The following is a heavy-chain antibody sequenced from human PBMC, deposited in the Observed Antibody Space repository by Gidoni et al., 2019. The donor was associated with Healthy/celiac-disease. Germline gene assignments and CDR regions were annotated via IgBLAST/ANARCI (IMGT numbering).Heavy chain of an antibody. CDR1: GYTFTGYY. V-gene: IGHV1-2*04. CDR3: ARDRTPMYYYDSSGYSRRGFDP. CDR2: INPNSGGT. D-gene: IGHD3-22*01. J-gene: IGHJ5*02. Sequence: QVQLVQSGAEVKKPGASVKVSCKASGYTFTGYYMHWVRQAPGQGLEWMGWINPNSGGTNYAQKFQGWVTMTRDTSISTAYMELSRLRSDDTAVYYCARDRTPMYYYDSSGYSRRGFDPWGQGTLVTVSS.